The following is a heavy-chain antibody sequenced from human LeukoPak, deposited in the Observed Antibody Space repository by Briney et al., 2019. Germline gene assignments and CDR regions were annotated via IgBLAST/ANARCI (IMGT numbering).Heavy chain of an antibody. V-gene: IGHV4-4*02. CDR2: IHHTGST. D-gene: IGHD1-26*01. CDR1: GDSMSSIDW. Sequence: SETLSLTCAVSGDSMSSIDWWSWVRQPPGKGLEWIGEIHHTGSTNYNPSLKSRVTISVDKSKNQFSLNFNSMSAADSAVYYCAANGYYTIEYWGQGALVTVSS. CDR3: AANGYYTIEY. J-gene: IGHJ4*02.